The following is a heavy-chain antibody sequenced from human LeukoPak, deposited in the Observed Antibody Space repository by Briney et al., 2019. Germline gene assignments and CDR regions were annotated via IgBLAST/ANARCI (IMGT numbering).Heavy chain of an antibody. CDR3: ARPGYCSGGSCYQGDY. D-gene: IGHD2-15*01. CDR2: IYPGDSDT. CDR1: GYSFTSYW. V-gene: IGHV5-51*01. J-gene: IGHJ4*02. Sequence: PGESLKISCKGSGYSFTSYWIGWVRQMPGKGLEWMGIIYPGDSDTRYSPSFQGQVTISDDKSISTAYLQWSSLKASDTAMYYCARPGYCSGGSCYQGDYWGQGTLVTVSS.